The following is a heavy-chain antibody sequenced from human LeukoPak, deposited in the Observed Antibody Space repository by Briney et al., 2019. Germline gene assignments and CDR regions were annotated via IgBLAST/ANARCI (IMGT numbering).Heavy chain of an antibody. CDR1: GFTFSDHS. D-gene: IGHD1-7*01. J-gene: IGHJ4*02. V-gene: IGHV3-48*01. CDR3: ARGETATSGTSFDY. CDR2: ISSRSVTV. Sequence: GGSLRLSCVASGFTFSDHSLNWVRQAPGKGLDWLSYISSRSVTVLYAESVKGRFTISRDNAKNILYLQMNSLRPEDTALYYCARGETATSGTSFDYWGQGTLVTVSS.